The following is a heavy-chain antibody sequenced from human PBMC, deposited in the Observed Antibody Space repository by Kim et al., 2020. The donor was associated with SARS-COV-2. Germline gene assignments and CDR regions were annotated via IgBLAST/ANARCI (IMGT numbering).Heavy chain of an antibody. Sequence: SETLSLTCTVSGGSISSSSYYWGWIRQPPGKGLEWIGSIYFTGSTHYYNPSLKSRVTISVDTTKNQFSRNVSSVTAADTAVYYCASLSSGWFFLDFCGQGTLVTVSS. D-gene: IGHD6-19*01. J-gene: IGHJ4*02. CDR2: IYFTGSTH. V-gene: IGHV4-39*07. CDR3: ASLSSGWFFLDF. CDR1: GGSISSSSYY.